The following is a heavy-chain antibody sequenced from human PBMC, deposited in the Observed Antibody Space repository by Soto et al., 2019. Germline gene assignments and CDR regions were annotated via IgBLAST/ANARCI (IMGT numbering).Heavy chain of an antibody. CDR2: IKPDGSAT. J-gene: IGHJ4*02. CDR3: ARESYYYGSGSYETPYYFDY. CDR1: GFTFGSYW. Sequence: EVQLVESGGGLVQPGGSLRLSCAVSGFTFGSYWMNWVRLIPGKGLEWVAYIKPDGSATYYVDSVKGRFTISRDNAKNSLYLQMNSLRVEDTSVYYCARESYYYGSGSYETPYYFDYWGQGTLVTVSS. V-gene: IGHV3-7*01. D-gene: IGHD3-10*01.